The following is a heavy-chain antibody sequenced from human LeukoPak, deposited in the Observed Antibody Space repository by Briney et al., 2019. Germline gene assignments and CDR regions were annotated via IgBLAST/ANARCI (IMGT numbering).Heavy chain of an antibody. V-gene: IGHV1-69*13. J-gene: IGHJ6*02. CDR3: ARRLLSTTGTTLGYYGMDV. D-gene: IGHD1-1*01. CDR2: IIPIFGTA. CDR1: GGTFSSYA. Sequence: GASVKVSCKASGGTFSSYAISWVRQAPGQGLEWMGGIIPIFGTANYAQKFQGRVTITADESTSTAYMELSSLRSEDTAVYYCARRLLSTTGTTLGYYGMDVWGQGTTVTVSS.